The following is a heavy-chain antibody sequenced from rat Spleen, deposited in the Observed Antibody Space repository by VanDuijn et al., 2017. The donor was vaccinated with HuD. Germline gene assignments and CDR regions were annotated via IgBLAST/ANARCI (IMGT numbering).Heavy chain of an antibody. CDR1: GFTFSDFY. CDR3: ARRHYGYTDYFDY. D-gene: IGHD1-9*01. Sequence: EVQLVESDGGLVQPGRSLKLSCAASGFTFSDFYMTWVRQAPTKGLEWVATISYDDKTTYYRDSVKGRFTISRDNTKSNLYLQVDRLRSEDTATYYCARRHYGYTDYFDYWGQGVMVTVSS. CDR2: ISYDDKTT. V-gene: IGHV5-29*01. J-gene: IGHJ2*01.